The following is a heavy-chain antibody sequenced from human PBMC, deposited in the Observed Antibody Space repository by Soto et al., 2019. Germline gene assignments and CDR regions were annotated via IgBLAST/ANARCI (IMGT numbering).Heavy chain of an antibody. CDR2: IYYSGST. Sequence: SETLSLTCTVSGGSISSGGYYWSWIRQHPGKGLEWIGYIYYSGSTYYNPSLKSRVTISVDTSKNQFSLKLSSVTAADTAVYYCAREDYGDYDWFDPWGQGTLVTVSS. D-gene: IGHD4-17*01. CDR1: GGSISSGGYY. J-gene: IGHJ5*02. CDR3: AREDYGDYDWFDP. V-gene: IGHV4-31*03.